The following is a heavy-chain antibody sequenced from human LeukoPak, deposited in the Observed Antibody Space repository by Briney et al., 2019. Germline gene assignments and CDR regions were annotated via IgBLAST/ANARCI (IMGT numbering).Heavy chain of an antibody. CDR1: GYTFTGYY. CDR2: INLNSGGT. V-gene: IGHV1-2*02. D-gene: IGHD3-3*01. J-gene: IGHJ6*02. CDR3: AREWRSGVTIFGVVPYYGMDV. Sequence: GASVKVSCKASGYTFTGYYMHWVRQAPGQGLEWMGWINLNSGGTNYAQKFQGRVTMTRDTSISTAYMELSRLRSDDTAVYYCAREWRSGVTIFGVVPYYGMDVWGQGTTVTVSS.